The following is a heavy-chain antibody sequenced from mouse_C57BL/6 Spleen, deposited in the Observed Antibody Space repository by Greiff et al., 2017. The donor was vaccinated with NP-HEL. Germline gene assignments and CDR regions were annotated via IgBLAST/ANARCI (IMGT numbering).Heavy chain of an antibody. D-gene: IGHD2-4*01. CDR2: IDPETGGT. Sequence: SGAELVRPGASVTLSCKASGYTFTDYEMHWVKQTPVHGLEWIGAIDPETGGTAYNQKFKGKAILTADKSSSTAYMELRSLTSEDSAVYYCTYDDDGWYFDVWGTGTTVTVSS. CDR3: TYDDDGWYFDV. CDR1: GYTFTDYE. J-gene: IGHJ1*03. V-gene: IGHV1-15*01.